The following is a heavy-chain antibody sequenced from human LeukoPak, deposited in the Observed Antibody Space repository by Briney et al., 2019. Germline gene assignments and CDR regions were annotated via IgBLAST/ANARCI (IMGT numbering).Heavy chain of an antibody. CDR2: IYISGST. V-gene: IGHV4-4*07. D-gene: IGHD2-2*01. J-gene: IGHJ3*02. CDR1: GGSISSYY. Sequence: PSETLSLTCTVSGGSISSYYWSWIRQPAGKGLEWIGRIYISGSTNYNPSLKSRVTMSVDTSKNQFSLKLSSVTAADTAVYYCAREDRYCSSTSCYDAFDIWGQGTMVTVSS. CDR3: AREDRYCSSTSCYDAFDI.